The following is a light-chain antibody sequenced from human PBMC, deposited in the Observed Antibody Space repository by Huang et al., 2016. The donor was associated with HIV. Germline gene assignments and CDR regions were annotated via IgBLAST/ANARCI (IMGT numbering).Light chain of an antibody. J-gene: IGKJ1*01. Sequence: DIQMTQSPSSLSASVGDRVTITCRARQGIGNSLAWYQQKPEKAPRLLLYATSTLESGVPSRFSGRGSGTHYTLTINTLQPEDIASYYCQQYHSLPWTFGQGTKVEIK. CDR3: QQYHSLPWT. V-gene: IGKV1-NL1*01. CDR2: ATS. CDR1: QGIGNS.